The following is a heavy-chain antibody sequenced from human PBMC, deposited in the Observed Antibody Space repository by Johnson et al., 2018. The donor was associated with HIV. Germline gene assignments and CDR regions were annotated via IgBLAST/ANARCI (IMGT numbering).Heavy chain of an antibody. J-gene: IGHJ3*02. Sequence: QEQLVESGGGVVQPGRSLRLSCAASGFTFSSYAMHWVRQAPGKGLEWVAVISYDGSNKYYADSVKGRFTISRDNSKNTLYLQMNSLRAEDTAVYYCARDQGTPIIGGVAFDIWGQGTMVTVSS. CDR2: ISYDGSNK. CDR3: ARDQGTPIIGGVAFDI. V-gene: IGHV3-30-3*01. CDR1: GFTFSSYA. D-gene: IGHD4-23*01.